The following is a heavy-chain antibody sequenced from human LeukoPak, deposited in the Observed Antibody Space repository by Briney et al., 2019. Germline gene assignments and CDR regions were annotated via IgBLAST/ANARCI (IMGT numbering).Heavy chain of an antibody. CDR3: ARSTYSSSSYYFDY. V-gene: IGHV3-33*01. D-gene: IGHD6-13*01. J-gene: IGHJ4*02. CDR1: GFTFSNYG. Sequence: PGGSLRLSCAASGFTFSNYGIHWVRQAPGKGLEWVAVIWSDGINKYYVDSVKGRFTISRDNSKNPLYLQMNSLRAGDTAVYYCARSTYSSSSYYFDYWGQGSLVTVSS. CDR2: IWSDGINK.